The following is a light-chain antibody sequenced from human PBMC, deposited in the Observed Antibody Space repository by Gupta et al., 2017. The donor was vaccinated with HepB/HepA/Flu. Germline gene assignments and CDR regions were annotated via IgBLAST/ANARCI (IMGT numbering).Light chain of an antibody. Sequence: SYELTQPPSVSVSPGQTASIPCSGGKLGDKYACWYQQKPGQSPGLVIYQDTKRPPGIPERFSGSNSGNTATLTISGTQAVDEADYYCQAWDSTTTLVFGTGTKVTVL. V-gene: IGLV3-1*01. CDR1: KLGDKY. CDR3: QAWDSTTTLV. J-gene: IGLJ1*01. CDR2: QDT.